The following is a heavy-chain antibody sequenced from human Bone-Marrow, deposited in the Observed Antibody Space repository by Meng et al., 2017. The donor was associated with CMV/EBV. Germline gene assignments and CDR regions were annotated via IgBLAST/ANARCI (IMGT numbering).Heavy chain of an antibody. CDR2: IYSGGRT. CDR1: GFIVSTNY. V-gene: IGHV3-53*01. J-gene: IGHJ6*02. Sequence: GGSLRLSCAAYGFIVSTNYMYWVRQAPGKGLEWVSVIYSGGRTYYADSVKGRFTISRDTSKNTLYLQMNSLRVEDTAVYYCARDGIVVAQGMDVWGQGPTVTVSS. CDR3: ARDGIVVAQGMDV. D-gene: IGHD1-26*01.